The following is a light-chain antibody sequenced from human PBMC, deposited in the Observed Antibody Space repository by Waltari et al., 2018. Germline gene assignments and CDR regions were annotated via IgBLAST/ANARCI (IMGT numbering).Light chain of an antibody. CDR3: SSYTTSSTWV. V-gene: IGLV2-14*03. Sequence: QSALTQPASVSGSPGQSITISCIGTSSDLGRYNYVSWYQQHPGKGPKLILYEVDNRPSGVSDRFSGSKSGNTASLTISGLQTDDEANYYCSSYTTSSTWVFGGGTQLTVL. J-gene: IGLJ3*02. CDR1: SSDLGRYNY. CDR2: EVD.